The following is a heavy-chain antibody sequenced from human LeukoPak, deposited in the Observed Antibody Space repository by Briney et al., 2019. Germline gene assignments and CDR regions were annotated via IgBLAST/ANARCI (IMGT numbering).Heavy chain of an antibody. CDR3: AKVPTYSSSWYPFYFDY. V-gene: IGHV3-74*01. Sequence: GGSLRLSCAASGFTFSSYWMHWVRQAPGKGLVWVSRISTDGSSTTYADSVKGRFTISRDNAKDTLYLQMNSLRAEDTAVYYCAKVPTYSSSWYPFYFDYWGQGTLVTVSS. J-gene: IGHJ4*02. CDR1: GFTFSSYW. CDR2: ISTDGSST. D-gene: IGHD6-13*01.